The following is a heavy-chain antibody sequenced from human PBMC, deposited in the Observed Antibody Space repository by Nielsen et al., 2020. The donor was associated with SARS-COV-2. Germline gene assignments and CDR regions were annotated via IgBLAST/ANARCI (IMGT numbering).Heavy chain of an antibody. D-gene: IGHD3-10*01. CDR1: GYTFTGYY. V-gene: IGHV1-2*06. CDR3: ARDSTMVRGGGGYPGPFDI. Sequence: ASVKVSCKASGYTFTGYYMHWVRQAPGQGLEWMGRINPNSGGTNYAQKFQGRVTMTRDTSISTAYMELSRLRSEDTAVYYCARDSTMVRGGGGYPGPFDIWGQGTMVTVSS. CDR2: INPNSGGT. J-gene: IGHJ3*02.